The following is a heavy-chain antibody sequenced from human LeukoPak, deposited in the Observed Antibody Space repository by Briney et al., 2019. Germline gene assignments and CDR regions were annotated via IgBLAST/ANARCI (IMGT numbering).Heavy chain of an antibody. CDR1: GFTFSNYG. CDR2: IWYDGSNK. CDR3: ARAGVGAIYYFDY. D-gene: IGHD1-26*01. Sequence: GRSLRLSCAASGFTFSNYGMHWVRQAPGKGLEWVALIWYDGSNKYYADSVRGRFTISRDNSKSTLYLQMKSLRVEDTAVYYCARAGVGAIYYFDYWGQGTLVTVSS. V-gene: IGHV3-33*01. J-gene: IGHJ4*02.